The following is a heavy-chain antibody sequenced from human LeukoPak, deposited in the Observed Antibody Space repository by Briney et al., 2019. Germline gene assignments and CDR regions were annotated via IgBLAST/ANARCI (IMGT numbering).Heavy chain of an antibody. Sequence: ASVKVSCKASGYTFTSYAIHWVRQAPGQRLEWMGWISAGNGNTKYSQNFQGRVTFISNTSATTAYMELSSLRSEDTAVYYCARDDDSSDLHRFDYWGQGTLVTVSS. V-gene: IGHV1-3*01. D-gene: IGHD3-22*01. CDR2: ISAGNGNT. CDR1: GYTFTSYA. J-gene: IGHJ4*02. CDR3: ARDDDSSDLHRFDY.